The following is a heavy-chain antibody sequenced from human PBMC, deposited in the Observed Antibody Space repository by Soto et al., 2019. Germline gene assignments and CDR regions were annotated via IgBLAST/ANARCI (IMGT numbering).Heavy chain of an antibody. CDR1: GFTFSSYA. CDR3: ARDSSDIVVVTAIPFDY. CDR2: ISYDGSNK. V-gene: IGHV3-30-3*01. J-gene: IGHJ4*02. D-gene: IGHD2-21*02. Sequence: QVQLVESGGGVVQPGRSLRLSCAASGFTFSSYAMHWVRQAPGKGLEWVAVISYDGSNKYYADSVKGRFTISRDNSKNTLYLQMSSLRAEDTAVYYCARDSSDIVVVTAIPFDYWGQGTLVTVSS.